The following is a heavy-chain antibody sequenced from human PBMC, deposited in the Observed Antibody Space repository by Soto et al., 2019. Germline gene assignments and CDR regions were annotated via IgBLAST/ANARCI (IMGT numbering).Heavy chain of an antibody. CDR2: ISGSGGST. Sequence: GGSLRLSCAASGFTFSSYAMSWVRQAPGKGLEWVSAISGSGGSTYYADSVKGRFTISRDNSKNTLYLQMNSLRAEDTAVYYCAKVPSDFWSGYGDESWFDPWGQGTLVTVSS. CDR1: GFTFSSYA. V-gene: IGHV3-23*01. J-gene: IGHJ5*02. D-gene: IGHD3-3*01. CDR3: AKVPSDFWSGYGDESWFDP.